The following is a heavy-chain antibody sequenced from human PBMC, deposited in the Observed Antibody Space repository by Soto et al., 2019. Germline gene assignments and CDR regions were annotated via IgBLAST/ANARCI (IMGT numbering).Heavy chain of an antibody. CDR1: GGSISSGDYY. CDR2: IYYSGST. D-gene: IGHD6-19*01. Sequence: QVQLQESGPGLVKPSQTLSLTCTVSGGSISSGDYYWSWIRQPPGKGLAWIGYIYYSGSTYYNPSLKSRITISVDTSKNQFSLSLSSVTAADTAVYYCARTSCGYRSGGIDYWGQGTLVTVSS. CDR3: ARTSCGYRSGGIDY. V-gene: IGHV4-30-4*01. J-gene: IGHJ4*02.